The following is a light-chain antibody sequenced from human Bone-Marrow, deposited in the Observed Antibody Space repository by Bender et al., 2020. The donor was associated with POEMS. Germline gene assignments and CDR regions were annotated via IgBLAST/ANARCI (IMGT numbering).Light chain of an antibody. V-gene: IGLV2-14*02. Sequence: QSVLTQPPSVSGTPGQRVTISCSGTSSDVGSHNFVSWYQQHPGKAPKLMIYDVDNRPSGVSNRFSGSKSGNTASLAITGLQAEDEADYYCHSYDSSLSAWVFGGGTKLTVL. CDR2: DVD. J-gene: IGLJ3*02. CDR1: SSDVGSHNF. CDR3: HSYDSSLSAWV.